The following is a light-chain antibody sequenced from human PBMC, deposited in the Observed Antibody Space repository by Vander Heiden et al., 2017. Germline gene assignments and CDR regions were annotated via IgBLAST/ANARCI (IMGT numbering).Light chain of an antibody. V-gene: IGLV2-8*01. CDR1: SSDVGAYDY. CDR2: EVT. J-gene: IGLJ3*02. Sequence: QSALTQPPSASWSPGQSVTISCTGTSSDVGAYDYVTWYQQHPGKAPKLMIYEVTQRPSEVPDRFSGSKSGNTASLTVSGLQAEDEADYFCSSYAGSNNLVFGGGTKLTVV. CDR3: SSYAGSNNLV.